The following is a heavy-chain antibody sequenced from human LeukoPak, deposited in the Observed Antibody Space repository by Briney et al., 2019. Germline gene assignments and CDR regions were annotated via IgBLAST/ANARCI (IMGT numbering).Heavy chain of an antibody. D-gene: IGHD3-3*01. V-gene: IGHV1-69*05. J-gene: IGHJ4*02. Sequence: AASVTVSCKASGGTFSSYAISWVRQAPGQGLEWMGGIIPIFGTANYAQKFQGRVTITTDESTSTAYMELSSLRSEDTAVYYCAINPRRTIFGVEDWGQGTLVTVSS. CDR2: IIPIFGTA. CDR3: AINPRRTIFGVED. CDR1: GGTFSSYA.